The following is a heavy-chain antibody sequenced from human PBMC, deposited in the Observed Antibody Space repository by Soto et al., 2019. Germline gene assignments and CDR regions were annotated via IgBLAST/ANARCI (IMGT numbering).Heavy chain of an antibody. V-gene: IGHV1-69*06. CDR3: ARFCGDGGDCYSGDAFDI. J-gene: IGHJ3*02. CDR1: GGTFSSYA. CDR2: IIPIFGTA. Sequence: GASVKVSCKASGGTFSSYAISWVRQAPGQGLEWMGGIIPIFGTANYAQKFQGRVTITADKSTSTAYMELSSLRSEDTAVYYCARFCGDGGDCYSGDAFDIWGQGTMFTVSS. D-gene: IGHD2-21*02.